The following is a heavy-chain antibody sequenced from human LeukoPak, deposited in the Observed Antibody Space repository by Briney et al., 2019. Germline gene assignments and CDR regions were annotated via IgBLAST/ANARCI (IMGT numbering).Heavy chain of an antibody. Sequence: PSQTLSLTCTVSGGSISSGSYYWSWIRQPAGKGLEWIGRTYTSGSTNYNPSLKSRVTIAVYTSKNQFSLKLSSVTAADTAVYYCARDPGYSSGWLDYWGQGTLVTVSS. J-gene: IGHJ4*02. CDR1: GGSISSGSYY. V-gene: IGHV4-61*02. CDR3: ARDPGYSSGWLDY. CDR2: TYTSGST. D-gene: IGHD6-19*01.